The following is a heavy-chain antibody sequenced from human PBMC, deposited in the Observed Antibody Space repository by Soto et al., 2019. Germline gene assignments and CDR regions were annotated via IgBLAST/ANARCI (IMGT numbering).Heavy chain of an antibody. D-gene: IGHD6-6*01. V-gene: IGHV3-23*01. Sequence: GGSLRVSCAASGFTFSTYAMSWVRQGPGKGLEWVSAISSSGSSTFYADSVKGRFTISRDNSKNTVYLQMNSLRAEDTAVYFCAKPSVAARHYFDHWGQGTQVTVSS. CDR1: GFTFSTYA. CDR2: ISSSGSST. J-gene: IGHJ4*02. CDR3: AKPSVAARHYFDH.